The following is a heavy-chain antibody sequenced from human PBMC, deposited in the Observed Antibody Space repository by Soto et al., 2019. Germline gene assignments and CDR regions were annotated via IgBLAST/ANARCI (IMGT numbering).Heavy chain of an antibody. CDR2: TRNKANSYTT. V-gene: IGHV3-72*01. Sequence: EVQLVESGGGLVQPGGSLRLSCAASGFTFSDHYMDWVRQAPGKGLEWVGRTRNKANSYTTEYAASVKGRFTGSRDDSKNSLYLQMNSLNTEDTAMYYWARAGYSSDWRTFDYWGQGTLVTVSS. J-gene: IGHJ4*02. D-gene: IGHD6-19*01. CDR3: ARAGYSSDWRTFDY. CDR1: GFTFSDHY.